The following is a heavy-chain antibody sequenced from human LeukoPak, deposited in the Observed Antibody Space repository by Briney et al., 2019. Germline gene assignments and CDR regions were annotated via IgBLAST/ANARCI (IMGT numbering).Heavy chain of an antibody. Sequence: SETLSLTCTVSGGSISSYYWSWIRQPPGKGLEWIGYIYYSGSTNYNPSLKSRVTISVDTSKNQFSLKLSSVTAADTAVYYCARESIAVAALPPYFEYWGRGTLVTVSS. CDR1: GGSISSYY. V-gene: IGHV4-59*12. D-gene: IGHD6-19*01. CDR2: IYYSGST. CDR3: ARESIAVAALPPYFEY. J-gene: IGHJ4*02.